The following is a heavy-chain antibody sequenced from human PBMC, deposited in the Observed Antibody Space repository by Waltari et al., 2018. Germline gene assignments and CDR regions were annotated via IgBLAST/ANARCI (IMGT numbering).Heavy chain of an antibody. D-gene: IGHD3-3*01. J-gene: IGHJ4*02. CDR3: ARADYDFWSGYSSDFDY. Sequence: QVQLVQSGAEVKKPGASVKVSCKASGYTFTSYDINWVRQATGQWLEWMGWMNPNSGNTGYAQKFQGRVTMTRNTSISTAYRELSSLRSEDTAVYYCARADYDFWSGYSSDFDYWGQGTLVTVSS. CDR2: MNPNSGNT. V-gene: IGHV1-8*01. CDR1: GYTFTSYD.